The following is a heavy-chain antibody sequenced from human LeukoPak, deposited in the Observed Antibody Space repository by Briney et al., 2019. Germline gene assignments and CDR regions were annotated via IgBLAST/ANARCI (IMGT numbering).Heavy chain of an antibody. CDR3: ARDLGSGFLQFDY. V-gene: IGHV3-66*01. CDR2: IYSGGGT. CDR1: GFTVSSNY. D-gene: IGHD6-19*01. Sequence: PGGSLRLSCAASGFTVSSNYMSWVRHAPGKGLEWVSVIYSGGGTYYADSVKGRFTISRDNSKNTLYLQINSLRAEDTAVYYCARDLGSGFLQFDYWGQGTLVTVSS. J-gene: IGHJ4*02.